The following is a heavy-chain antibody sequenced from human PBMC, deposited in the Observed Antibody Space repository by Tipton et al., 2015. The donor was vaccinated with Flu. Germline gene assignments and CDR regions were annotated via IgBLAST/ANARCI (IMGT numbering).Heavy chain of an antibody. Sequence: TLSLTCAVYGGSFSGYYWSWIRQPPGKGLEWIGEINHSGSTNYNPSLKSRVTISVDTSKNHFSLKLSSVTAADTAVYYCARVTMTTWDAFDVWGQGTMVTVSS. V-gene: IGHV4-34*01. D-gene: IGHD4-17*01. CDR2: INHSGST. CDR3: ARVTMTTWDAFDV. J-gene: IGHJ3*01. CDR1: GGSFSGYY.